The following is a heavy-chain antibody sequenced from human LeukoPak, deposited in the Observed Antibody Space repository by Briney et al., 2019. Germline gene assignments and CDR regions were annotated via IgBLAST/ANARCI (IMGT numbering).Heavy chain of an antibody. J-gene: IGHJ4*02. CDR1: GFTFNTYS. D-gene: IGHD3-22*01. V-gene: IGHV3-21*01. CDR2: TSSSSTYI. Sequence: GGSLRLSCVASGFTFNTYSMNWVRQAPGKGLEWVSSTSSSSTYIYYADSVQGRFTISRDNAKNSLYLQMNSLRAEDTAVYYCARVLYDYYDSSGYHLPDYWGQGTLVTVSS. CDR3: ARVLYDYYDSSGYHLPDY.